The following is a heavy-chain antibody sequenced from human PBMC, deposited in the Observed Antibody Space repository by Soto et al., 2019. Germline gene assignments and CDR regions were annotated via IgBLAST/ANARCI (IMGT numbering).Heavy chain of an antibody. V-gene: IGHV3-74*01. D-gene: IGHD1-1*01. Sequence: EVQLVESGGDLVQPGESLRLSCVPSGFLFRSYWMHWVRQTPAKGLVWVSEIRPDGSNTNYADSVRGRFTMSRDNAKNALYLQTNSLRAEDTGVYYRVRGTSAWKGVDVWGQGTTVIVSS. J-gene: IGHJ6*02. CDR1: GFLFRSYW. CDR2: IRPDGSNT. CDR3: VRGTSAWKGVDV.